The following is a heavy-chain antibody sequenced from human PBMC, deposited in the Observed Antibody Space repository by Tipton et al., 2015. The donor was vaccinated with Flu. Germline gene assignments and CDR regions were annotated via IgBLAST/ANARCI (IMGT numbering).Heavy chain of an antibody. J-gene: IGHJ4*02. CDR3: ARGWDSYGFDY. Sequence: SLRLSCAASGFTFSTYGMHWVRQAPGKGLEWVALIWYNGGNQYYADSVKGRFTISRDNSMNTLSLQMNSLRAEDTAVYYCARGWDSYGFDYWGQGTLVTVSS. CDR2: IWYNGGNQ. D-gene: IGHD5-18*01. CDR1: GFTFSTYG. V-gene: IGHV3-33*01.